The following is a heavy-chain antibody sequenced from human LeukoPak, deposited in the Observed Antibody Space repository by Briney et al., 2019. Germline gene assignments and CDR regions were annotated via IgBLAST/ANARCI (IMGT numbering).Heavy chain of an antibody. CDR1: GYSISSGYY. Sequence: SSETLSLTCTVSGYSISSGYYWGWIRQPPGKGLEWIGSIYHSGSTYYNPSLKSRVTISVDTSKNQFPLKLSSVTAADTAVYYCATGGNWFDPWGQGTLVTVSS. V-gene: IGHV4-38-2*02. J-gene: IGHJ5*02. D-gene: IGHD3-10*01. CDR3: ATGGNWFDP. CDR2: IYHSGST.